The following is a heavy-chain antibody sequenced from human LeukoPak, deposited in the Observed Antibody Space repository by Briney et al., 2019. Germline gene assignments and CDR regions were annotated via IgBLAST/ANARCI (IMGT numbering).Heavy chain of an antibody. V-gene: IGHV1-3*01. Sequence: GASVKVSCKASGYTFTSYAMHWVRQAPGQRLEWMGWINAGNGNTKYSQKFQGRVTITRDTSASTAYMELSSLRSEDTAVYYCARDRESVRYDSSGYYGYWGQGTLVTVSS. D-gene: IGHD3-22*01. J-gene: IGHJ4*02. CDR1: GYTFTSYA. CDR3: ARDRESVRYDSSGYYGY. CDR2: INAGNGNT.